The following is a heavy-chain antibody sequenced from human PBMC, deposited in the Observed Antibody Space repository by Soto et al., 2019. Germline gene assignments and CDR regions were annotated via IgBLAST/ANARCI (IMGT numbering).Heavy chain of an antibody. CDR3: ARGRGGSGRLHPGVGMDV. CDR1: GYTFSTSG. J-gene: IGHJ6*02. Sequence: ASVKVSCKASGYTFSTSGMSWLRQAPGQGLEWMGWISTYNGDTNDAPKFQDRVTMTSDTSTSTVYMELRSLRSDDTAVYYCARGRGGSGRLHPGVGMDVWGQGTTVTVSS. CDR2: ISTYNGDT. V-gene: IGHV1-18*01. D-gene: IGHD3-10*01.